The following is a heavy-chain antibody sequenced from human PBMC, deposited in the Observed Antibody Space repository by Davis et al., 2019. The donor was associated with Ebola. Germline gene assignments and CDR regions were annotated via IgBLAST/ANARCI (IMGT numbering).Heavy chain of an antibody. CDR1: GYSFTSNW. V-gene: IGHV5-10-1*01. J-gene: IGHJ6*02. CDR2: IYPSDSYT. CDR3: AIGDYFYYGLDV. D-gene: IGHD3-16*01. Sequence: GESLKISCKGSGYSFTSNWISWVRQMPGKGLEWMGRIYPSDSYTHYSPSFQGHVTFSADKSISTAYLQWSSLKASDTAMYYCAIGDYFYYGLDVWGQGTTITVSS.